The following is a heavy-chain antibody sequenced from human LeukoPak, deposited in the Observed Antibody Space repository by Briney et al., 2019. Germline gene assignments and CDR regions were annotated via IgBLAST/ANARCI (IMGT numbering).Heavy chain of an antibody. V-gene: IGHV3-23*01. CDR3: AKDLYYGSGSSEFDY. Sequence: AGSLRLSCAASGFTFSSYAMSWVRQAPGKGLEWVSAISGSGGSTYYADSVKGRFTISRDNSKNTLYLQMNSLRAEDTAVYYCAKDLYYGSGSSEFDYWGQGTLVTVSS. D-gene: IGHD3-10*01. CDR2: ISGSGGST. CDR1: GFTFSSYA. J-gene: IGHJ4*02.